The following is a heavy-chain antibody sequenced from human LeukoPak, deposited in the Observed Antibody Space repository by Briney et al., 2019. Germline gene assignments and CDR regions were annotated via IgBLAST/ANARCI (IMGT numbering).Heavy chain of an antibody. CDR3: AKADWDIVVVPAAYFDY. CDR1: GFTFSSYG. J-gene: IGHJ4*02. V-gene: IGHV3-30*02. D-gene: IGHD2-2*01. CDR2: IRYDGSNK. Sequence: GGSLRLSCAASGFTFSSYGMSWVRQAPGKGLEWVAFIRYDGSNKYYADSVKGRFTISRDNSKNTLYMEMNRLRVGDRAVYYCAKADWDIVVVPAAYFDYWGQGTLVTVSS.